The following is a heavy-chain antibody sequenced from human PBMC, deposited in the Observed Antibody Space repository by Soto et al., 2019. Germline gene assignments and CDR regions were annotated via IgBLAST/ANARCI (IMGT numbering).Heavy chain of an antibody. CDR2: ISYDGSNK. V-gene: IGHV3-30*18. Sequence: QVQLVESGGGVVQPGRSLRLSCAASGFTFSSYGMHWVRQAPGKGLEWVAVISYDGSNKYYADSVKGRFTISRDNSKNTLYLQRNSLRAEDTAVYYCAKDLGGLRFRGMDVWGQGTTVTVSS. CDR1: GFTFSSYG. D-gene: IGHD3-3*01. J-gene: IGHJ6*02. CDR3: AKDLGGLRFRGMDV.